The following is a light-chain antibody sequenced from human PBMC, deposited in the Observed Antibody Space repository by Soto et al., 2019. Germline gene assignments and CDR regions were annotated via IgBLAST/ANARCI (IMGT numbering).Light chain of an antibody. Sequence: QAVVTQPPSASGTPGQRVTISCSGSSSNIGSNTVNWYQQLPGTAPKLLMFNINQRPSGVPDRFSGSKSGTSASLAISGLQSEDEADYYCAAWDHSLNGVVFGGGTKLTVL. J-gene: IGLJ2*01. CDR1: SSNIGSNT. CDR2: NIN. CDR3: AAWDHSLNGVV. V-gene: IGLV1-44*01.